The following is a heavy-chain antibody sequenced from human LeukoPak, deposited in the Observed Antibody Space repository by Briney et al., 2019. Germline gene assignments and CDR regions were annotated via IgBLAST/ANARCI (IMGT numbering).Heavy chain of an antibody. Sequence: PSQTLSLTCTVSGGSISSGGYYWSWIRQHPGKGLEWIGYIYYNGSTYYNLSLKSRVTISVDTSKNQFSLKLSSVTAADTAVYYCAREYCSSTSCYFDLWGRGTLVTVSS. CDR2: IYYNGST. CDR3: AREYCSSTSCYFDL. V-gene: IGHV4-31*03. D-gene: IGHD2-2*01. CDR1: GGSISSGGYY. J-gene: IGHJ2*01.